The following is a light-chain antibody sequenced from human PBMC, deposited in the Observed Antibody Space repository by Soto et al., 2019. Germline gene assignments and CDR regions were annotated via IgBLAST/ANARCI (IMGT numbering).Light chain of an antibody. V-gene: IGLV2-8*01. CDR2: EVS. CDR1: SSDVGGYNY. Sequence: QSALTQPPSASGSPGQSVTISCTGTSSDVGGYNYVSWYQQHPGKAPKLMIYEVSKRPSGAPDRFSGSKSGNTASLTVSGLQAEDEAAYYCSSYAGSNNLGVFGGGTKLTVL. J-gene: IGLJ2*01. CDR3: SSYAGSNNLGV.